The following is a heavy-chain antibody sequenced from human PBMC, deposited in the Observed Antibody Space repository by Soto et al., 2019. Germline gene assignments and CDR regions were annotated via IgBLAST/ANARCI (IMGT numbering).Heavy chain of an antibody. CDR1: GYSFTNYW. CDR3: ARLLAPYTLWDWGQGTLVTVSSGKGSVDKSKNQFSLKLNSVTAADTALYYCARTSTSGTRFDY. V-gene: IGHV5-51*01. D-gene: IGHD7-27*01. J-gene: IGHJ4*02. Sequence: GESLKISCKGSGYSFTNYWIGWVRQMPGKGLEWMGDIYPGDSDVKYSPSFRGQVTISADKSITTAYLQWSSLKASDTAMYYCARLLAPYTLWDWGQGTLVTVSSGKGSVDKSKNQFSLKLNSVTAADTALYYCARTSTSGTRFDYWGQGSLVTVSS. CDR2: IYPGDSDV.